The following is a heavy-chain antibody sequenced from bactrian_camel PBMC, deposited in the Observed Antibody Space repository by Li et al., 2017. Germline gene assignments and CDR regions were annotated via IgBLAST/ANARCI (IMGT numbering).Heavy chain of an antibody. V-gene: IGHV3S53*01. CDR1: GNIGRLYC. CDR2: INSDGVT. D-gene: IGHD3*01. CDR3: AQALSYDDCYAFSWVWSYSKA. Sequence: VQLVESGGGSVQAGGSLKLSCRVSGNIGRLYCMGWFRQAPGKDHEGVAAINSDGVTSYIDPVKGRFTISKDNAENTLYLQMNNLKPDDSATYYCAQALSYDDCYAFSWVWSYSKAWGQGTQVTVS. J-gene: IGHJ4*01.